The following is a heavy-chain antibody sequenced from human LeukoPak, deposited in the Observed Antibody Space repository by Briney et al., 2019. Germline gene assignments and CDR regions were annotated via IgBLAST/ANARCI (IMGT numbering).Heavy chain of an antibody. V-gene: IGHV3-23*01. Sequence: GGSLRLSCTASGFTFSRYAMMWLRQAPGKGLEWVAAIATDATLYADSVKGRFTISRDNSKNTLYLQMNSLRAEDTAVYYCAKDHRGIAAAVTFDYWGQGTLVTVSS. J-gene: IGHJ4*02. D-gene: IGHD6-13*01. CDR1: GFTFSRYA. CDR3: AKDHRGIAAAVTFDY. CDR2: IATDAT.